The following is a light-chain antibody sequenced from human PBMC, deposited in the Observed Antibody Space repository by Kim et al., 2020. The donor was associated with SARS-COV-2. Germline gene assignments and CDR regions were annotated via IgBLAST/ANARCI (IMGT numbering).Light chain of an antibody. CDR1: QSVFYHC. CDR3: QQYGIAPPYT. V-gene: IGKV3-20*01. J-gene: IGKJ2*01. CDR2: SVS. Sequence: SAGERTTLSCRTSQSVFYHCLAWYQQKPGPAPRLLNCSVSNRATGIPDRVSGSGSGTDFTLTINRLEPEDFAVYYCQQYGIAPPYTFGQGTKLEIK.